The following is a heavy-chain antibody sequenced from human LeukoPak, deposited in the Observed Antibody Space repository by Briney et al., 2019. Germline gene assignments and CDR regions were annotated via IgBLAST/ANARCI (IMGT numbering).Heavy chain of an antibody. CDR2: ISSSSSHI. D-gene: IGHD1-1*01. CDR1: GLTFSSYS. V-gene: IGHV3-21*04. Sequence: GGSLRLSCAASGLTFSSYSMNWVRQAPGKGLEWVSSISSSSSHIYYADSVKGRFTLSRDNSKNTLYLQMNSLRAEDTAVYYCARDLGRGTPLDYYGMDVWGQGTTVTVSS. CDR3: ARDLGRGTPLDYYGMDV. J-gene: IGHJ6*02.